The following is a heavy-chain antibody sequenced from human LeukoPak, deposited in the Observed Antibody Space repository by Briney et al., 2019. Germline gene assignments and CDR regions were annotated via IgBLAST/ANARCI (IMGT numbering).Heavy chain of an antibody. V-gene: IGHV4-31*03. CDR3: ARGGVAAAVIFDY. CDR1: GGSISSGGYY. Sequence: SETLSLTCTVSGGSISSGGYYWSWIRQHPGKGLEWIGYIYYSGSTYYNPSLKSRVTISVDTSNNQFSLKLSSVTAADTAVYYCARGGVAAAVIFDYWGQGTLVTVSS. CDR2: IYYSGST. J-gene: IGHJ4*02. D-gene: IGHD6-13*01.